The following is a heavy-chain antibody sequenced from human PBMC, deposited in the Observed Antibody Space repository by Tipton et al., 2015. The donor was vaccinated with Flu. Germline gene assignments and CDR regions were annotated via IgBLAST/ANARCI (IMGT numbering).Heavy chain of an antibody. CDR3: AKVYCDSTNCYAGRLQFDY. V-gene: IGHV4-38-2*01. D-gene: IGHD2-2*01. J-gene: IGHJ4*02. Sequence: TLSLTCAVSGFSIGSGYYWGWIRQPPGKGLEWIGGIHHSGTTYYNPSLKSRVTMSVDTSKNQFSLKLSSVTAADTAVYYCAKVYCDSTNCYAGRLQFDYWGQGTLGTVSS. CDR1: GFSIGSGYY. CDR2: IHHSGTT.